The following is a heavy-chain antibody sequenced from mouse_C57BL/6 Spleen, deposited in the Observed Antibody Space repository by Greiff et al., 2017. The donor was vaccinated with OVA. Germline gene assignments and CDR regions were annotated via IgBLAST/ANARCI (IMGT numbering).Heavy chain of an antibody. CDR3: AYGSSPSWFAY. D-gene: IGHD1-1*01. CDR2: ILPGSGGT. V-gene: IGHV1-9*01. Sequence: FHVKQSGAELMKPGASVKLSCKATGYKFTGYWIEWVKQRPGHGLGWIGEILPGSGGTNYNEKFKGKATLTADTSSNTAYMQLSSLTTEDSAIYYCAYGSSPSWFAYWGQGTLVTVSA. J-gene: IGHJ3*01. CDR1: GYKFTGYW.